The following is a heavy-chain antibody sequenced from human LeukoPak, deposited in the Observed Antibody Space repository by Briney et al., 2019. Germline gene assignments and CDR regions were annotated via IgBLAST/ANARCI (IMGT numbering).Heavy chain of an antibody. D-gene: IGHD3-10*01. V-gene: IGHV1-69*04. CDR1: GGTFSSYA. Sequence: GASVKVSCKASGGTFSSYAISWVRQAPGQGLEWMGRIIPILGIANYAQKFQGRVTITADKSTSTAYKELSSLRSEDTAVYYCASHGSGEVYWGQGTLVTVSS. CDR2: IIPILGIA. CDR3: ASHGSGEVY. J-gene: IGHJ4*02.